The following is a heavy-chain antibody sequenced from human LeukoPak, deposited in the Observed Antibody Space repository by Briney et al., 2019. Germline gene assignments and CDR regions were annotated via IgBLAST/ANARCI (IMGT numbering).Heavy chain of an antibody. CDR3: ARERSPRYCSSTSCHWLDP. CDR1: GGSTSSYY. J-gene: IGHJ5*02. V-gene: IGHV4-4*07. CDR2: IYTSGST. Sequence: SETLSLTCTVSGGSTSSYYWSWIRQPAGKGLEWIGRIYTSGSTNYNPSLKSRVTMSVDTSKNQFSLKLSSVTAADTAVYYCARERSPRYCSSTSCHWLDPWGQGTLVTVSS. D-gene: IGHD2-2*01.